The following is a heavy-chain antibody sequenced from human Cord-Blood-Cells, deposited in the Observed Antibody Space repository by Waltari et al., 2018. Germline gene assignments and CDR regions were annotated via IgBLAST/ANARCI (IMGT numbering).Heavy chain of an antibody. CDR3: AKTGQLDTYFDY. CDR2: ISGSGGST. Sequence: EVQLLESGGGLVQPGGSLRLSCAASGFTFSSYAMSWVRQAPGKGLEWVSAISGSGGSTYYADAVKGRFTISRDNAKNTLYLQMNSLRAEDTAVYYCAKTGQLDTYFDYWGQGTLVTVSS. J-gene: IGHJ4*02. CDR1: GFTFSSYA. D-gene: IGHD6-6*01. V-gene: IGHV3-23*01.